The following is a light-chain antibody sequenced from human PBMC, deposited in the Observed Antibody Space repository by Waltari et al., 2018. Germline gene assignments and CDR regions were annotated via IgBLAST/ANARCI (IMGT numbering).Light chain of an antibody. CDR1: SNDIGANDY. J-gene: IGLJ2*01. V-gene: IGLV2-14*03. CDR2: DVS. Sequence: QSVVTQPASVSGSPGQSISISCTGTSNDIGANDYVSWYQQHPGRAPQLVLYDVSVRPSGVSIRFSGSKSGNTASLTISGLQAEDEALYYCSSYTLTNPVVFGGGTKLTVL. CDR3: SSYTLTNPVV.